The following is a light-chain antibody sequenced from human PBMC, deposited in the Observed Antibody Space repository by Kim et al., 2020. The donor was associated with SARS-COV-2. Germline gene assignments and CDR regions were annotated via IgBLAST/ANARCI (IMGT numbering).Light chain of an antibody. CDR1: ASAGGGYDY. Sequence: QWITVTSAGTASAGGGYDYVSWYQHHPGKAPKIMIYDVTQRDSGVPGRLSGSKSGNTASLTISGLQAEDEADYYCCSYTGPSTVYVFGTGTKVTVL. CDR3: CSYTGPSTVYV. CDR2: DVT. V-gene: IGLV2-11*01. J-gene: IGLJ1*01.